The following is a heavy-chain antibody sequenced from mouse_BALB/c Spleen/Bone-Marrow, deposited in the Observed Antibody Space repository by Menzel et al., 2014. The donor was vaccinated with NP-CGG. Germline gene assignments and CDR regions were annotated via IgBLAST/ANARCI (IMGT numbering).Heavy chain of an antibody. D-gene: IGHD4-1*01. CDR3: TRGTGYAMDY. V-gene: IGHV1-18*01. Sequence: VHVKQSGAELVKPGASVQISCKASGYTFTDYNMDWVKQSHGKSLEWIGDIHPNYDSTTYNQKFKGKATLTVDKSSSTAYMELRSLTSEDTAVYYCTRGTGYAMDYWGQGTSVTVSS. J-gene: IGHJ4*01. CDR1: GYTFTDYN. CDR2: IHPNYDST.